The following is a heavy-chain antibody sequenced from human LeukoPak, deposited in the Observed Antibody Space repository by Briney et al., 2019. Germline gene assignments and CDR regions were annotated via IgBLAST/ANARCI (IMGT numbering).Heavy chain of an antibody. CDR3: AKRTKPRGYSYTH. D-gene: IGHD5-18*01. CDR1: GFTFSSYA. J-gene: IGHJ4*02. CDR2: ISGSGGST. Sequence: GGSLRLSCAASGFTFSSYAMSWVRQAPGEGLEWVSAISGSGGSTYYADSVKGRFTISRDNSKNTLYLQMNSLRAEDTAAYYCAKRTKPRGYSYTHWGQGTLVTVSS. V-gene: IGHV3-23*01.